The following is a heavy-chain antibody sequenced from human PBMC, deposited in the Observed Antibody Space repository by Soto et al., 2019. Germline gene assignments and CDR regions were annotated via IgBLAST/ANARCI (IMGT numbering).Heavy chain of an antibody. CDR3: AKGQTQWGSGPCRFDH. D-gene: IGHD6-19*01. CDR2: ISGSGSST. Sequence: EVQLLESGGALVQPGGSLRLSCAASGFTFNNYAMIWVRQAPGKGLEWVSAISGSGSSTYYADSVRGRFTISRDNSNDTLFLQMNSLRAEETAVYYCAKGQTQWGSGPCRFDHWGLGTLVTVSS. J-gene: IGHJ4*02. CDR1: GFTFNNYA. V-gene: IGHV3-23*01.